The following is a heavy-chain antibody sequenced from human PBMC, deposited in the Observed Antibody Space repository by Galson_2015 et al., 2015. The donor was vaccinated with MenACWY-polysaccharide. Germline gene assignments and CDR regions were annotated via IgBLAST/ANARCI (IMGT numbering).Heavy chain of an antibody. Sequence: SLRLSCAASGFTFGDYAMNWFRQAPGKGLEWVGFIRSKTYGGTTEYAASVKGRFTIASADSKSIAYLQMNSLKTEDTAVYYCTRDPLGDYWGQATLVTVSS. CDR1: GFTFGDYA. V-gene: IGHV3-49*03. CDR2: IRSKTYGGTT. J-gene: IGHJ4*02. D-gene: IGHD7-27*01. CDR3: TRDPLGDY.